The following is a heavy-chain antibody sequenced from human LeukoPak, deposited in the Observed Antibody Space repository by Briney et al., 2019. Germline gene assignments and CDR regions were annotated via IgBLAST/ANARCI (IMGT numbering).Heavy chain of an antibody. J-gene: IGHJ4*02. CDR2: IYFSGTT. CDR3: AKDQDKELWFSLFDY. V-gene: IGHV4-59*03. Sequence: SETLSLTCTVSGDSISSYYWSWMRQPPGKGLEWIGYIYFSGTTYYNPSLKSRVTISIDTSKNQFFLKMDSVTAADTALYYCAKDQDKELWFSLFDYWGQGTLVTVSS. D-gene: IGHD5-18*01. CDR1: GDSISSYY.